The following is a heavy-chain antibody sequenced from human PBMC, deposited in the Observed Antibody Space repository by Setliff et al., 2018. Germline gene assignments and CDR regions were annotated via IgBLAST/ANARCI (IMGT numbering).Heavy chain of an antibody. CDR3: ARARGFGAYYYSYYYMDV. CDR1: GYTFTGYY. V-gene: IGHV1-3*01. Sequence: GASVKVSCKASGYTFTGYYMHWVRQAPGQRLEWMGWINAGNGNTTYSQKFQGRVTLTTDTSASTAYMELSSLRSEDTAVYYCARARGFGAYYYSYYYMDVWGKGATVTVSS. CDR2: INAGNGNT. J-gene: IGHJ6*03. D-gene: IGHD3-10*01.